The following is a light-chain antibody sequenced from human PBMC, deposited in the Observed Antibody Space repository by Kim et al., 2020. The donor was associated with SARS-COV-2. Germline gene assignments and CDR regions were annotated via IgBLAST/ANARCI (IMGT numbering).Light chain of an antibody. CDR1: QGISNY. CDR3: QNYNSLPALS. J-gene: IGKJ4*01. Sequence: SVGYRVTITCRASQGISNYLAWYQQKPGKVPKLLIYAASTLQSGVPSRFSGSGSGTDFTLSITSLQPEDAATYYCQNYNSLPALSFGGGTKVDIK. V-gene: IGKV1-27*01. CDR2: AAS.